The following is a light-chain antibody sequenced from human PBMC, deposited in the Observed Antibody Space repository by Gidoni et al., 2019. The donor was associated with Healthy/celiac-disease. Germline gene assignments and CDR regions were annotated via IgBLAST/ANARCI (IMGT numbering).Light chain of an antibody. CDR3: QQYNNWPPYT. CDR1: QSVSSN. V-gene: IGKV3-15*01. Sequence: EIVMTQSPATLSVSPGERATLSGRASQSVSSNLAWYQQKPGQAPRLLIYGASTRATGIPARFSGSGSGTEFTLTISSLQSEEFAVYYCQQYNNWPPYTFGQGTKLEIK. CDR2: GAS. J-gene: IGKJ2*01.